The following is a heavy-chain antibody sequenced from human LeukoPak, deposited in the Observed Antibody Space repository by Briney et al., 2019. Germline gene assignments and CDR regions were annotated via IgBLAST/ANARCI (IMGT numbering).Heavy chain of an antibody. Sequence: PGGSLRLSSAASGFTFSDYYMSWIRQAPGKGLEWVSYISSSGSTIYYADSVKGRFTISRDNAKNSLYLQMNSLRAEDTAVYYCARDSSSWYYYGMDVWGQGTTVTVSS. J-gene: IGHJ6*02. D-gene: IGHD6-13*01. CDR1: GFTFSDYY. CDR3: ARDSSSWYYYGMDV. CDR2: ISSSGSTI. V-gene: IGHV3-11*01.